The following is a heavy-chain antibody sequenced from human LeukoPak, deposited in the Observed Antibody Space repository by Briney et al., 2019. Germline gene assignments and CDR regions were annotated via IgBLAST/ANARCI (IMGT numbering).Heavy chain of an antibody. D-gene: IGHD2-15*01. CDR3: ARDGGEGAFDI. Sequence: SETVSLTCTVSGGSISTYYWSWIRQPPGKGLEWIGYIYYTGSTNYNPSLKSRVTISVDTSKNQFSLRLSSVTAADTAVYYCARDGGEGAFDIWGQGTLVTVSS. J-gene: IGHJ3*02. V-gene: IGHV4-59*01. CDR2: IYYTGST. CDR1: GGSISTYY.